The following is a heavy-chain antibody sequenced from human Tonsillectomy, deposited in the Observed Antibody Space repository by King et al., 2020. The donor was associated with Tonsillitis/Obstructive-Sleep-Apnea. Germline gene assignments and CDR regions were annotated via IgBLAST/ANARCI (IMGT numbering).Heavy chain of an antibody. CDR2: ISWNSDNI. V-gene: IGHV3-9*01. Sequence: VQLVESGGGLVQPGRSLRLSCEGSGFIFNDYVMHWVRQAPGKGLEWVSGISWNSDNIDYADSVKGRFTISRDNAKNSLYLQMNSLRPEDTALYYCAKGTADVDIYYYMDGGGKGTTVTVSS. CDR3: AKGTADVDIYYYMDG. J-gene: IGHJ6*03. CDR1: GFIFNDYV. D-gene: IGHD2-15*01.